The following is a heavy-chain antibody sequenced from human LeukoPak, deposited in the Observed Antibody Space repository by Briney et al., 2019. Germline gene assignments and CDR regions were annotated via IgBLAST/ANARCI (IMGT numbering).Heavy chain of an antibody. D-gene: IGHD5-12*01. CDR1: GGSITNYY. V-gene: IGHV4-59*08. Sequence: SETLSLTCSVSGGSITNYYWSWIRQPPGKGLEWIGYVYFTGGTHYKPSLVSRVSILVDTSKNQFSLKLTSVTAADTAVYYCARHPTSGYDGAHFDSWGQGILVIVSS. CDR3: ARHPTSGYDGAHFDS. CDR2: VYFTGGT. J-gene: IGHJ4*02.